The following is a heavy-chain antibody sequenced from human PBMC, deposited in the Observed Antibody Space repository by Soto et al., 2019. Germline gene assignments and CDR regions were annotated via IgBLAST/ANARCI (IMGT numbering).Heavy chain of an antibody. J-gene: IGHJ5*02. CDR1: GYTFTSYG. D-gene: IGHD2-2*02. Sequence: ASVKVSCKASGYTFTSYGISWVRQAPGQGLEWMGWISAYNGNTNYAQKLQGRVTMTTDTSTSTAYMELRSLRSDDTAVYYCARDWNLGYCSSTSCYMGANWFDPWGQGTLVTVSS. V-gene: IGHV1-18*01. CDR3: ARDWNLGYCSSTSCYMGANWFDP. CDR2: ISAYNGNT.